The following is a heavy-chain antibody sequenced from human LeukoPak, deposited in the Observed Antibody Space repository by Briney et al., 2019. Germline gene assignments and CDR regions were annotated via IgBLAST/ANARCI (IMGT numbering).Heavy chain of an antibody. CDR1: GYTFTGYY. V-gene: IGHV1-2*02. J-gene: IGHJ3*02. D-gene: IGHD3-3*01. CDR3: ARARRRDDYDFWSGYYHDAFDI. CDR2: INPNSGGT. Sequence: ASVKVSCKASGYTFTGYYMHWVRQAPGQGLEWMGWINPNSGGTNYAQKFQGRVTMTRDTSISTAYMELSRLRSEDTAVYYCARARRRDDYDFWSGYYHDAFDIWGQGTMVTVSS.